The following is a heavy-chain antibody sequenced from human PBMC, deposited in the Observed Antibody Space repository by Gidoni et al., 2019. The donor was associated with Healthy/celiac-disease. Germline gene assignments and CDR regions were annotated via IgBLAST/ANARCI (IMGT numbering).Heavy chain of an antibody. CDR1: GFTFRSYA. J-gene: IGHJ4*02. CDR3: AQVGPYYVFWSGYYVIV. CDR2: ISGSSCST. D-gene: IGHD3-3*01. V-gene: IGHV3-23*01. Sequence: EVQLLESGGGLVQPGGSLRLSCAASGFTFRSYAMSWVGQAPGQGLEWGSAISGSSCSTYYQDSVKGPFTISRDNSKNTLYLQMTCLSAEDTAVYYCAQVGPYYVFWSGYYVIVWGQGTLVTVSS.